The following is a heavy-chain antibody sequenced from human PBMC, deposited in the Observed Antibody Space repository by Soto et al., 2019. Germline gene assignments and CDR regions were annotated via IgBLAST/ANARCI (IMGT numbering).Heavy chain of an antibody. V-gene: IGHV3-23*01. CDR1: GFTFSSYA. D-gene: IGHD6-13*01. CDR2: ISGSGGST. Sequence: GGSLRLSCAASGFTFSSYAMSWVRQAPGKGLEWVSAISGSGGSTYYADSVKGRFTISRDNSKNTLYLQMNSLRAEDTAVYYCAKEAIYSSSWSIPPRSYYYYGMDVWGQGTTVTVSS. J-gene: IGHJ6*02. CDR3: AKEAIYSSSWSIPPRSYYYYGMDV.